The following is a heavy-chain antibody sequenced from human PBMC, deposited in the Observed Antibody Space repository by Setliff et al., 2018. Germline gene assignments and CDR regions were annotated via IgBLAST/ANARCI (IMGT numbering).Heavy chain of an antibody. CDR1: GYIFTGYY. CDR2: FNPNGGDT. V-gene: IGHV1-2*06. CDR3: ARGLSDYYYESGSFPILGY. J-gene: IGHJ4*02. Sequence: ASVKVSCKASGYIFTGYYIHWVRQAPGQGLEWMGRFNPNGGDTNSAQKFQGRVTMTRDTSISTAYMEVSSLRSEDTAVYYCARGLSDYYYESGSFPILGYWGQGTLVTVSS. D-gene: IGHD3-10*01.